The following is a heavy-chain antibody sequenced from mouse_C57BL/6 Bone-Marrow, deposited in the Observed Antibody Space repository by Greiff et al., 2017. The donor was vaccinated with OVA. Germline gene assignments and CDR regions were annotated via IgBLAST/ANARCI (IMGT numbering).Heavy chain of an antibody. D-gene: IGHD1-1*01. Sequence: QVQLQQSGAELVRPGASVTLSCKASGYTFTDYEMHWVKQTPVHGLEWIGAIDPETGGTAYNQKFKGKAILTADKSSSTAYMELRSLTSEDSAVYYCTRDYGSSPYYYAMDYLGQGTSVTVSS. CDR3: TRDYGSSPYYYAMDY. CDR2: IDPETGGT. CDR1: GYTFTDYE. J-gene: IGHJ4*01. V-gene: IGHV1-15*01.